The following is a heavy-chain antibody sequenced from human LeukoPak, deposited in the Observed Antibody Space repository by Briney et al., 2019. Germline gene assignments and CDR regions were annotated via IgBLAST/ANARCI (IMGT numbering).Heavy chain of an antibody. Sequence: SETLSLTCAVYGGPFSGYYWSWIRQPPGNGLEWIGEINHSGSTNYNPSLKSRVTISVDTSKNQFSLKLSSVTAADTAVYYCAREAAEGDTMVRGVINNWFDPWGQGTLVTVSS. V-gene: IGHV4-34*01. CDR3: AREAAEGDTMVRGVINNWFDP. CDR2: INHSGST. D-gene: IGHD3-10*01. J-gene: IGHJ5*02. CDR1: GGPFSGYY.